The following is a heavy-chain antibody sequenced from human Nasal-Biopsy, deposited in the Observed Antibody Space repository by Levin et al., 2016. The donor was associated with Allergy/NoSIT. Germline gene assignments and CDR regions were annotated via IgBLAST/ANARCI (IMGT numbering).Heavy chain of an antibody. CDR3: SKGTNRVPAGPRYALDV. CDR1: GFTFSDYA. D-gene: IGHD2-2*01. V-gene: IGHV3-23*01. Sequence: GESLKISCAASGFTFSDYAMNWVRQAPGKGLEWVSSISAASRSSYYADSMRGRFTMSRDNSKNILYLQMSSLRAEDTAVYYCSKGTNRVPAGPRYALDVWGQGTTVTVSS. J-gene: IGHJ6*02. CDR2: ISAASRSS.